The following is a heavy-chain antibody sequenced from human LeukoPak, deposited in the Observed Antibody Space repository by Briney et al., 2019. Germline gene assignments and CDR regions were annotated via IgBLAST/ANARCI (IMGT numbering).Heavy chain of an antibody. Sequence: SETLSLTCAVYGGSFSGYYWSWIRQPPGKGLEWIGEINHSGSTNYNPSLKSRATISVDTSKNQFSLKLSSVTAADTAVYYCASLSRRYSYGAYYFDYWGQGTLVTVSS. J-gene: IGHJ4*02. CDR2: INHSGST. V-gene: IGHV4-34*01. CDR1: GGSFSGYY. D-gene: IGHD5-18*01. CDR3: ASLSRRYSYGAYYFDY.